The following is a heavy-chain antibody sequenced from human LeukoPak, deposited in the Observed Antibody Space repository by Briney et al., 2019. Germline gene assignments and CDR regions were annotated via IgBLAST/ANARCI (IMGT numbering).Heavy chain of an antibody. Sequence: GGSLRLSCAASGFTFSSYAMSWVRQAPGKGLEWVSAISDSGGSTYYADSVKGRFTISRDNSKNTLYLQMNSLRAEDTAVYYCAKRTTATTSPLGYWGQGALVIVSS. CDR1: GFTFSSYA. V-gene: IGHV3-23*01. J-gene: IGHJ4*02. CDR3: AKRTTATTSPLGY. CDR2: ISDSGGST. D-gene: IGHD4-17*01.